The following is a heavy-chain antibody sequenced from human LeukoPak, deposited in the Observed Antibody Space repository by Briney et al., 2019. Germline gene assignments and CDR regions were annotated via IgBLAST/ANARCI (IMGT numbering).Heavy chain of an antibody. Sequence: SQTLSLTCTVSGGSISSGDYYWSWIRQPPGKGLEWIGYIYYSGSTYYNPSLKSRVTISVDTSKNQSSLKLSSVTAADTAVYYCARDSITIFGVPGGWFDPWGQGTLVTVSS. CDR2: IYYSGST. V-gene: IGHV4-30-4*08. J-gene: IGHJ5*02. D-gene: IGHD3-3*01. CDR1: GGSISSGDYY. CDR3: ARDSITIFGVPGGWFDP.